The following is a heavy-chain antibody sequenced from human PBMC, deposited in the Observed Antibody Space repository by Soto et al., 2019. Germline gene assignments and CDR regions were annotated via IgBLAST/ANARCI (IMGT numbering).Heavy chain of an antibody. Sequence: GASVKVSCAASGFTLSAYWMHWVRQAPGRGLEWVSRLSSDGFGTAYADSVKGRFHISRDNARNTLFLQMNGLRAEDTAVYYCARDLGGPDYWGRGTLVTVSS. CDR2: LSSDGFGT. CDR3: ARDLGGPDY. D-gene: IGHD3-16*01. CDR1: GFTLSAYW. J-gene: IGHJ4*02. V-gene: IGHV3-74*03.